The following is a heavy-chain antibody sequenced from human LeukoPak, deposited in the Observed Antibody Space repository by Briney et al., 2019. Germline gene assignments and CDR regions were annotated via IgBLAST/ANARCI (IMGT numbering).Heavy chain of an antibody. CDR3: ARVRERRSLWFDP. CDR1: GGSISSYY. Sequence: SETLSLTCTVSGGSISSYYWSWIRQPPGKGLEWIGYIYYSGSTNYNPSLKSRVTISVDTSKNQFSLKLSSVTAADTAVYYCARVRERRSLWFDPWGQGTLVTVSS. J-gene: IGHJ5*02. V-gene: IGHV4-59*01. D-gene: IGHD1-1*01. CDR2: IYYSGST.